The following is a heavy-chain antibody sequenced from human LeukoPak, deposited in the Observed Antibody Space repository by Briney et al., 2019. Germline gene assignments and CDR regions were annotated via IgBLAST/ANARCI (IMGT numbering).Heavy chain of an antibody. CDR2: IYSGGST. CDR1: GFTVSRNY. D-gene: IGHD4-17*01. V-gene: IGHV3-53*01. Sequence: PGGSLRLSCAASGFTVSRNYMSWVRQAPGKGLEWVSVIYSGGSTYYADSVKGRFTVSRDNSKNTLYLQMNSLRAEDTAVYYCAKGTGGDYVPWVDYWGQGTLVTVSS. J-gene: IGHJ4*02. CDR3: AKGTGGDYVPWVDY.